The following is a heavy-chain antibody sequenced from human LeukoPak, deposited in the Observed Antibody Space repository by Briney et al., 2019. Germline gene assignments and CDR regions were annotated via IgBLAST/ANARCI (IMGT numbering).Heavy chain of an antibody. V-gene: IGHV3-48*03. CDR3: ARGYRGYSYGYDY. J-gene: IGHJ4*02. CDR2: ISTSGNTI. CDR1: GFTFSSYE. Sequence: PGGSLRLSCAASGFTFSSYEMSWVRQAPGKGLEWVSYISTSGNTIYYADSVKGRFTISRDNAKNSLYLQMNSLRAEDTAIYYCARGYRGYSYGYDYWGQGTLVTVSS. D-gene: IGHD5-18*01.